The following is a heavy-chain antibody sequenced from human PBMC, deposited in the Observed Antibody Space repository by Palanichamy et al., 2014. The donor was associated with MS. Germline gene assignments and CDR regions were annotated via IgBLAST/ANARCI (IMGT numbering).Heavy chain of an antibody. CDR1: SYG. D-gene: IGHD6-19*01. V-gene: IGHV1-18*04. CDR3: ARDIAEANTVGGIDY. CDR2: ISAYNGNT. Sequence: SYGISWVRQAPGQGLEWMGWISAYNGNTNYAQNLQGRVTMTTDTSTSTAYMELRSLRSDDTAVYSCARDIAEANTVGGIDYWGQGTLITVSS. J-gene: IGHJ4*02.